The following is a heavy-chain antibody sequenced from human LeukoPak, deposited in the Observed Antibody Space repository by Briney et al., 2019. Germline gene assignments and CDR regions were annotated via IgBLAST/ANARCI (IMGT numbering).Heavy chain of an antibody. J-gene: IGHJ4*02. CDR2: IKQDGSEK. CDR3: ARGDYDFWSGYYLFDY. Sequence: GGSLRLSCAASGFTFSSYWMSWVRQAPGKGLEWVANIKQDGSEKYYVDSVKGRFTISRDNAKNSLYLRMNSLRAEDTAVYYCARGDYDFWSGYYLFDYWGQGTLVTVSS. CDR1: GFTFSSYW. V-gene: IGHV3-7*01. D-gene: IGHD3-3*01.